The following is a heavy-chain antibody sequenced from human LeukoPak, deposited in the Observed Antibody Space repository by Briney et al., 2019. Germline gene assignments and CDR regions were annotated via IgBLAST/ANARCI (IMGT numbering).Heavy chain of an antibody. D-gene: IGHD3-22*01. CDR2: IRYDGSNK. V-gene: IGHV3-30*02. CDR3: ARAEDSSGYYYVTPTVFDY. Sequence: PGGSLRLSCAASGFTFSSYSMHWVRQAPGKGLEWVAFIRYDGSNKYYADSVKGRFTISRDNSKNTLYLQMNSLRAEDTAVYYCARAEDSSGYYYVTPTVFDYWGQGTLVTVSS. J-gene: IGHJ4*02. CDR1: GFTFSSYS.